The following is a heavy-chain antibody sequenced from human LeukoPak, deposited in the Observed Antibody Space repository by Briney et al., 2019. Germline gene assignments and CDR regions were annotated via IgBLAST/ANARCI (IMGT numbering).Heavy chain of an antibody. CDR2: IDHSGGT. CDR1: GGSLINYY. J-gene: IGHJ5*02. V-gene: IGHV4-34*01. D-gene: IGHD2/OR15-2a*01. Sequence: SETLSLTCAVYGGSLINYYWSWIRQSPGKGLEWIGDIDHSGGTSYNPALRSRVTMSIDPSRNQFYLKINSVAASDTAVYYCAMVLWQSARPGPWDQGSLVTVSS. CDR3: AMVLWQSARPGP.